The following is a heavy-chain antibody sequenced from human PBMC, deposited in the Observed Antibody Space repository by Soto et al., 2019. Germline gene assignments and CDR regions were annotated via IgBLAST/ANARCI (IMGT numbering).Heavy chain of an antibody. CDR2: IYYSGST. CDR3: ARDLGIAAAGAGFDY. D-gene: IGHD6-13*01. J-gene: IGHJ4*02. Sequence: QVQLQESGPGLVKPSETLSLTCTVSGGSISSYYWSWIRQPPGKGLEWIGYIYYSGSTNYNPPLKGRVIISVDTSKNQFSRKLSSVTAADTAVYYCARDLGIAAAGAGFDYWGQGTLVTVSS. CDR1: GGSISSYY. V-gene: IGHV4-59*01.